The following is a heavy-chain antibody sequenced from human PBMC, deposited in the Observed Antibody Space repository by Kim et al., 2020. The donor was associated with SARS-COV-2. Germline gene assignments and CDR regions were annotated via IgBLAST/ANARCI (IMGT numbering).Heavy chain of an antibody. J-gene: IGHJ4*02. D-gene: IGHD2-21*01. V-gene: IGHV3-7*03. Sequence: GGSLRLSCTDSGFTFSRNWMSWVRQAPGKGLECVANINQDGSGKYYVDSVKGRFTISRDNAKQTLFLQMNSLRGEDTAVYFCSAGYYPVFWGQGTRVTVS. CDR1: GFTFSRNW. CDR3: SAGYYPVF. CDR2: INQDGSGK.